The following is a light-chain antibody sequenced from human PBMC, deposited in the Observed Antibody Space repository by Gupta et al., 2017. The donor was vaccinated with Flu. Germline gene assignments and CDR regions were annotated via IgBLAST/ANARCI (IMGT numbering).Light chain of an antibody. V-gene: IGLV1-51*02. CDR1: RANVVGNL. CDR2: END. CDR3: GTWDSSLSVVV. Sequence: KGTISCSATRANVVGNLVSGSHKTQGTAPKLLIYENDKRTSGIPDRFSGSKFGTSATIVITGLHTGDEADYYCGTWDSSLSVVVFGGGTKLTVL. J-gene: IGLJ2*01.